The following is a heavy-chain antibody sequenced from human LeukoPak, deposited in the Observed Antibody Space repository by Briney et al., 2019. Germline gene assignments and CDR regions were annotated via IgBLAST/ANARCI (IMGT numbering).Heavy chain of an antibody. V-gene: IGHV3-11*01. Sequence: GGSLRLSCAASGFTFSDYYMSWIRQAPGKELEWVSYISSSGSTIYYADSVKGRFTISRDNAKNSLYLQMNSLRAEDTAVYYCAKAVYGFVYFDYWGQGTLVTVSS. D-gene: IGHD3-10*01. CDR2: ISSSGSTI. CDR1: GFTFSDYY. CDR3: AKAVYGFVYFDY. J-gene: IGHJ4*02.